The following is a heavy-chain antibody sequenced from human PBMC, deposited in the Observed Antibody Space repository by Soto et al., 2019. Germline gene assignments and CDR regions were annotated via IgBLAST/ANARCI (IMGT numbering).Heavy chain of an antibody. D-gene: IGHD3-10*01. CDR2: INPNSGNI. J-gene: IGHJ4*02. V-gene: IGHV1-8*01. CDR1: GNTFTSCD. Sequence: GPSVKVSCKASGNTFTSCDINWVRQSTGHGLEWMGWINPNSGNIGYAQKFQGRVTMTRDTAIRTAYMEVSRLRSDDTAVYYCARGRASGSYYLLDYWGQGTLVTVSS. CDR3: ARGRASGSYYLLDY.